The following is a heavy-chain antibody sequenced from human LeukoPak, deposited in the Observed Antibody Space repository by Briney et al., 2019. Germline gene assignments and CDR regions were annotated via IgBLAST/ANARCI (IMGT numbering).Heavy chain of an antibody. D-gene: IGHD6-25*01. CDR2: IYYSGST. CDR3: ARRGSGGSEFDY. J-gene: IGHJ4*02. Sequence: PSETLSLTCTVSGGPISSSSYYWGWIRQPPGKGLEWIGSIYYSGSTYYNPSLKSRVTISVDTSKNQFSLKLSSVTAADTAVYYCARRGSGGSEFDYWGQGTLVTVSS. V-gene: IGHV4-39*01. CDR1: GGPISSSSYY.